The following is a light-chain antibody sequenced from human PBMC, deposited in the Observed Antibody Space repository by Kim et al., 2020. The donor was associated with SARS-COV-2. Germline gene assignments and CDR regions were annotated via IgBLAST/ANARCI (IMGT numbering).Light chain of an antibody. CDR1: QDFKNW. CDR2: GAF. Sequence: DVQMTQSPSSMSASVGDRVTITCRASQDFKNWLAWYQQKPGKAPQLLIYGAFNLQSGVPSRFSGSKTGTDFTLTINGLQPEDFAIYFCQQANNFPYTFGQGTKLEI. V-gene: IGKV1D-12*01. J-gene: IGKJ2*01. CDR3: QQANNFPYT.